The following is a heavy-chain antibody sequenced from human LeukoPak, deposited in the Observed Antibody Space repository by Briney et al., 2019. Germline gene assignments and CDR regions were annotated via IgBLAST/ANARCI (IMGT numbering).Heavy chain of an antibody. CDR3: TRDRSITGAIFDY. D-gene: IGHD1-20*01. Sequence: SETLSLTCTVSGGSLSSYYWSWIRRPAGKGLEWIGRIYTSGSTNYNPSLKSRVTMSLDTSKNQFSLKLSSVTAADTAVYYCTRDRSITGAIFDYWGQGTLVTVSS. J-gene: IGHJ4*02. V-gene: IGHV4-4*07. CDR2: IYTSGST. CDR1: GGSLSSYY.